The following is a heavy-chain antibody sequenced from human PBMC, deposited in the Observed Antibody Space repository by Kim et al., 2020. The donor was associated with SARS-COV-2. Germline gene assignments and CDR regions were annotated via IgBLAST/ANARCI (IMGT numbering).Heavy chain of an antibody. V-gene: IGHV5-51*01. CDR3: ARRSGGKREYYFDY. J-gene: IGHJ4*02. D-gene: IGHD1-26*01. Sequence: SPSFQGQVTISADKSISTAYLQWSSLKASDTAMYYCARRSGGKREYYFDYWGQGTLVTVSS.